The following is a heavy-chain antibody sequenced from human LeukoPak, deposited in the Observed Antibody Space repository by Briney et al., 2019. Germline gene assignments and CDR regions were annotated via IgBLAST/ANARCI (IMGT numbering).Heavy chain of an antibody. CDR3: ARGLGDSRYFDY. D-gene: IGHD3-22*01. J-gene: IGHJ4*02. CDR2: INYSGST. CDR1: GGSFSGYY. V-gene: IGHV4-34*01. Sequence: SETLSLTCAVYGGSFSGYYWSWIRQPPGKGLEWIGEINYSGSTNYNPSLKSRVTISENKSKNQSSLTMGSVTAAEPAVYYLARGLGDSRYFDYWGQGSLVTVSS.